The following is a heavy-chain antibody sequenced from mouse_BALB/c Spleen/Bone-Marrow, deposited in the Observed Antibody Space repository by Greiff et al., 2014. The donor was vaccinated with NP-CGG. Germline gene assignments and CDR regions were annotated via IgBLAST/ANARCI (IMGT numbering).Heavy chain of an antibody. D-gene: IGHD1-1*01. CDR3: SRDYGGTAWFAY. CDR1: GFKFKDTH. Sequence: EVQLVESGAELVKPGASVKLSCTASGFKFKDTHMHWVKQRPEQGLEWIGRIDPASGDTKYDPKFQGKAAITGDTSSNTAYLQLSSLTSEDTVVYYCSRDYGGTAWFAYWGQGTLVTVSA. V-gene: IGHV14-3*02. J-gene: IGHJ3*01. CDR2: IDPASGDT.